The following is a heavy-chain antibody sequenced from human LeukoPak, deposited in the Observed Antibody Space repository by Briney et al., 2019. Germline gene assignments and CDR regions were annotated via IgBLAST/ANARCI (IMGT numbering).Heavy chain of an antibody. J-gene: IGHJ4*02. CDR1: GGSISSYY. D-gene: IGHD6-13*01. CDR2: IYYSGST. Sequence: SETLSLTCTVSGGSISSYYWSWIRQPPGKGLEWIGYIYYSGSTNYNPSLKSRVTISVDTSKNQFSLKLSSVTAADTAVYYCAKVAAAEGRYFDYWGRGTLVTVSS. V-gene: IGHV4-59*08. CDR3: AKVAAAEGRYFDY.